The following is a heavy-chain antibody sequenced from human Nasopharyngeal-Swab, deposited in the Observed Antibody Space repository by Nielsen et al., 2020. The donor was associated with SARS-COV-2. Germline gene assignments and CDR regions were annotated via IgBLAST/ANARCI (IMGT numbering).Heavy chain of an antibody. J-gene: IGHJ6*02. V-gene: IGHV5-51*01. CDR3: VRPEGVATSFKYYFQYGMDV. D-gene: IGHD5-12*01. CDR1: GYSFTSYW. Sequence: EYLMIYCQGSGYSFTSYWIAWVGQLPGKGLQWMGIIYPRDSDPRYSPSFQGQVTISADKSISTAYLQWSSLKASDTAMYYCVRPEGVATSFKYYFQYGMDVWGQGTMVTV. CDR2: IYPRDSDP.